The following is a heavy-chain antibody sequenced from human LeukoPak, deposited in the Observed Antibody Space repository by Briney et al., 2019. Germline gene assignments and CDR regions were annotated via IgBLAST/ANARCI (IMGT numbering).Heavy chain of an antibody. J-gene: IGHJ4*02. CDR2: IYYSGST. Sequence: PSQTLSLTCTVSGGSISSGDYYWSWIRQPPGKGLEWIGYIYYSGSTYYNPSLKSRVTISVDASKNQFSLKLSSVTAADTAVYYCARVVRQLVLSDYWGQGTLVTVSS. D-gene: IGHD6-6*01. CDR1: GGSISSGDYY. CDR3: ARVVRQLVLSDY. V-gene: IGHV4-30-4*08.